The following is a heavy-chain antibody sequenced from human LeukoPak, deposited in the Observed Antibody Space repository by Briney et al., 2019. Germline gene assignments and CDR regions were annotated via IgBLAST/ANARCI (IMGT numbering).Heavy chain of an antibody. CDR3: AKAASSGWYYFDY. J-gene: IGHJ4*02. V-gene: IGHV3-23*01. CDR1: GFTFSSYG. CDR2: ISGSGDNT. D-gene: IGHD6-19*01. Sequence: GGSLRLSCATSGFTFSSYGMTWVRQAPGKGLEWVSSISGSGDNTYYADSVKGRFTFSRDNSKDTLYLQMNSLRAEDTAVYYCAKAASSGWYYFDYWGQGTLVTVSS.